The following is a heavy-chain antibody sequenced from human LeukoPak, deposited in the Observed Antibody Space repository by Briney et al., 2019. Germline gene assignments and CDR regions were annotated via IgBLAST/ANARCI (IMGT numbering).Heavy chain of an antibody. V-gene: IGHV3-66*04. CDR2: IYGDGKT. Sequence: PGGSLRLSCAVSGLSVSASHMAWVRQAPGKGLEWVSLIYGDGKTEYIDSVKDGFIISRDTSKNSLLLHISALRVEDTATYRCGGRRASPSDSSSFYYPYDYWGQGTPVIVSS. J-gene: IGHJ4*02. CDR3: GGRRASPSDSSSFYYPYDY. D-gene: IGHD6-13*01. CDR1: GLSVSASH.